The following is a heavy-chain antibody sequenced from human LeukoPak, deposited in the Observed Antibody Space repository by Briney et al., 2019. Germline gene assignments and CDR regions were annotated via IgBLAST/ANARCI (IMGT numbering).Heavy chain of an antibody. V-gene: IGHV3-9*01. CDR2: ISWNSGSI. D-gene: IGHD5-24*01. CDR1: GFTFDDYA. Sequence: GGSLRLSCAASGFTFDDYAMHWVRQAPGKGLEWVSGISWNSGSIGYADSVKGRFTISRDNAKNSLYLQMNSLRAEDTASYYCATSRGYKDNFDYWGQGTLVTVSS. CDR3: ATSRGYKDNFDY. J-gene: IGHJ4*02.